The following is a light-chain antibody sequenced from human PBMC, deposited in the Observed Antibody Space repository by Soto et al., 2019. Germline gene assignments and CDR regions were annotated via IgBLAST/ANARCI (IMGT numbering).Light chain of an antibody. Sequence: DIQMTQSPSTLSASVGDRVIIICRASQSISSWLAWYQQKPGEAPRLLIYQASSLETEVPSRFSGSGSGTEFTLTISSLQPGDFATYYCQQYNSYSLTFGQGTKVDIK. CDR3: QQYNSYSLT. V-gene: IGKV1-5*03. CDR1: QSISSW. CDR2: QAS. J-gene: IGKJ1*01.